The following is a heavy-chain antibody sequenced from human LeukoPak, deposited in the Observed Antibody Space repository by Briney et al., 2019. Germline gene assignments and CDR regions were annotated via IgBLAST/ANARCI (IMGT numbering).Heavy chain of an antibody. J-gene: IGHJ4*02. CDR1: GGSISSSSYY. CDR2: IYYSGST. D-gene: IGHD1-14*01. Sequence: PSETLSLTCTVSGGSISSSSYYWGWIRQPPGKGLEWIGSIYYSGSTYYNPSLKSRVTISADTSKNQFSLKLSSVTAADTAVYYCARSLEKIFGPEFDYWGQGTLVTVSS. CDR3: ARSLEKIFGPEFDY. V-gene: IGHV4-39*07.